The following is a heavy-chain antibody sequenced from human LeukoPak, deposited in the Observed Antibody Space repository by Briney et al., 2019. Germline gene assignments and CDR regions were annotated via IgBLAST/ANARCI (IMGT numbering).Heavy chain of an antibody. Sequence: ASVKVSCRASGYTFTSYDINWVRQATGQGLEWVGWMNPNSGNTGYAQKFQGRVTMTRNTSISAAHMELSSLTSEDTALYYCATGQYDSSGYYLVVWGQGTLVTVSS. CDR2: MNPNSGNT. V-gene: IGHV1-8*02. CDR1: GYTFTSYD. CDR3: ATGQYDSSGYYLVV. J-gene: IGHJ4*02. D-gene: IGHD3-22*01.